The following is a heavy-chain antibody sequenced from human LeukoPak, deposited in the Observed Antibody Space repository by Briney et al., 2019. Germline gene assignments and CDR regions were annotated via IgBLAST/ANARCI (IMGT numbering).Heavy chain of an antibody. CDR2: IYYSGST. Sequence: SETLSLTCTVSGGSISSHYWSWIRQPPGKGLEWIGYIYYSGSTNYNPSLKSRVTISVDTSKNQFSLKLSSATAADTAVYYCASVNYYGSGSPYFDYWGQGTLVTVSS. D-gene: IGHD3-10*01. J-gene: IGHJ4*02. CDR3: ASVNYYGSGSPYFDY. V-gene: IGHV4-59*11. CDR1: GGSISSHY.